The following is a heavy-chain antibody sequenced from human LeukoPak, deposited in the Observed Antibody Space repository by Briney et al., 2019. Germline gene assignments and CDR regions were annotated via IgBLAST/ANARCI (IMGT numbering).Heavy chain of an antibody. CDR1: GFTFDDYA. CDR2: LSGDGGRT. D-gene: IGHD5-18*01. V-gene: IGHV3-43*02. CDR3: ARGLGFSYGVGFDY. Sequence: PGGSLSLSCAAPGFTFDDYAMHWVRQSPGKVLEWVSLLSGDGGRTYYADSVKGRFTISRDNRRNSLYLQMNSLRTEDSALYYCARGLGFSYGVGFDYWGQGTLVTVSS. J-gene: IGHJ4*02.